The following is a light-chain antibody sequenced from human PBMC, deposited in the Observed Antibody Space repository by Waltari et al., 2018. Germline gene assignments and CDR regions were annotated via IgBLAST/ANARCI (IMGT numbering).Light chain of an antibody. CDR1: QTISSK. V-gene: IGKV1-5*03. CDR2: KAS. Sequence: DIQMTQSPSTLSASVGDRVTITCRASQTISSKLAWFQQKPGKAPKLLIYKASNLERGVPSRFSGSGSGTEFTLTISGLQPDDFATYYCQQYKHYSETFGQGTKVEIK. CDR3: QQYKHYSET. J-gene: IGKJ1*01.